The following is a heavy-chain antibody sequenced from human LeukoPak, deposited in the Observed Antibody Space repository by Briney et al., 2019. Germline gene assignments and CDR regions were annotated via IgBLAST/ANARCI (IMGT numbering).Heavy chain of an antibody. D-gene: IGHD2-2*01. CDR3: AKLQGYCSSTSCYPGEDMDV. V-gene: IGHV3-7*01. CDR2: IKQDGSEK. J-gene: IGHJ6*03. CDR1: GFTFSSYW. Sequence: PGGSLRLSCAASGFTFSSYWMSWVRQAPGKGLEWVANIKQDGSEKYYVDSVKGRFTISRDNAKNSLYLQMNSLRAEDTAVYYCAKLQGYCSSTSCYPGEDMDVWGKGTTVTISS.